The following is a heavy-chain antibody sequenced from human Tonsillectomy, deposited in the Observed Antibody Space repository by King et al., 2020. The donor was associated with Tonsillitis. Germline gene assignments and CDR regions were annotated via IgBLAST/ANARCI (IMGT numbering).Heavy chain of an antibody. CDR3: ASHSYNWNYGRAGEDWFDP. CDR2: IYYSGST. Sequence: LQLQESGPGLVKPSETLSLTCTVSGGSISSSSYYWGWIRQPPGKGLEWIGSIYYSGSTYYNPSLKSRVTISVDTSKNQFSLKLSSVTAADTAVYYCASHSYNWNYGRAGEDWFDPWGQGTLVTVSS. J-gene: IGHJ5*02. V-gene: IGHV4-39*01. CDR1: GGSISSSSYY. D-gene: IGHD1-7*01.